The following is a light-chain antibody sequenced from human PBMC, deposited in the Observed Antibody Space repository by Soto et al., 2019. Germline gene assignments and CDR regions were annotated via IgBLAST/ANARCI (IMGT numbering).Light chain of an antibody. Sequence: EIVLTQSPGTLSLSPGERATLSCRASQSISSSYLAWYQQKPGQAPRLLIYGTSSRATGIPDRFSGNGSGTDFPLTISRLEPEDFAVYSCKQYGGSPPVTFGPGTKVDIK. V-gene: IGKV3-20*01. CDR1: QSISSSY. J-gene: IGKJ3*01. CDR3: KQYGGSPPVT. CDR2: GTS.